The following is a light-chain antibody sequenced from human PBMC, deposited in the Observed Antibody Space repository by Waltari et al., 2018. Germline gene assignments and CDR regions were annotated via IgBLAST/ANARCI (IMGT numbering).Light chain of an antibody. V-gene: IGKV3-20*01. CDR2: DAS. CDR3: QQCAHSPLT. Sequence: EIVLTQSPGTLSLSPGARATLSCRASQSVGNHSLAWYQQKPGQAPRLLIDDASNRATGIPDRFSGSRSGTDFTLTISRLEAEDFAIYYCQQCAHSPLTFGGGTKVEI. J-gene: IGKJ4*01. CDR1: QSVGNHS.